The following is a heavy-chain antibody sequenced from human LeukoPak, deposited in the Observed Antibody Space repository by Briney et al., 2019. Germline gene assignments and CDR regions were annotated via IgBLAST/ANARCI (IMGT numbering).Heavy chain of an antibody. CDR3: ARGSIVATPYFFDY. D-gene: IGHD5-12*01. Sequence: SVKVSCKASGGTFSSYAISWVRQAPGQGLEWMGRIIPILGIANYAQKFQGRVTITADKSTSTAYMELSSLRSEDTAVYYCARGSIVATPYFFDYWGQGTLVTVSS. CDR1: GGTFSSYA. CDR2: IIPILGIA. J-gene: IGHJ4*02. V-gene: IGHV1-69*04.